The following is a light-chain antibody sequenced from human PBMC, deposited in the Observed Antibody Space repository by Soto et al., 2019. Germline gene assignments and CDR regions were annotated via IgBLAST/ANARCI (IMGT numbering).Light chain of an antibody. Sequence: EIVMTQSPATLSVSPGERATLSARPGQSVSRTLAWYQQKPGQAPRLLIYGASTRATGIPARFSGSGSGTEFTLTISSLQSEDFAVYYCQQYNNWPPWTFGQGTKVEIK. CDR2: GAS. J-gene: IGKJ1*01. CDR1: QSVSRT. V-gene: IGKV3-15*01. CDR3: QQYNNWPPWT.